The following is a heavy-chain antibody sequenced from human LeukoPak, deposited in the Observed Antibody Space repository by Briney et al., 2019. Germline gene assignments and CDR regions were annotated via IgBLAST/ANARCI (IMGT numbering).Heavy chain of an antibody. Sequence: GGSLRLSCAASGFTFRSFAMSWVRQAPGKGLEWVSGIIGSGRTTFHADSVKGRFTISRDNSKNTLYLQMNSLRAEDTAIYYCAKKEGDTYFSWYMDVWGKGTTVTVSS. D-gene: IGHD2-21*01. J-gene: IGHJ6*03. CDR2: IIGSGRTT. V-gene: IGHV3-23*01. CDR3: AKKEGDTYFSWYMDV. CDR1: GFTFRSFA.